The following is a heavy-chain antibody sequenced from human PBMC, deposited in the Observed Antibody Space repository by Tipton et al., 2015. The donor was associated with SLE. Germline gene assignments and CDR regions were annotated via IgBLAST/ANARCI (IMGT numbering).Heavy chain of an antibody. Sequence: QLVQSGAEVKKTGESLKISCKGSGYNFASYWIGWVRQMPGKGLEWMAIIYPGDSETRYSPSFQGQVTISADKSISTAYLQWSSLKASDTAMYYCARVRVDTAMGVFDFWGQGTLVTVSS. V-gene: IGHV5-51*03. CDR1: GYNFASYW. CDR3: ARVRVDTAMGVFDF. D-gene: IGHD5-18*01. CDR2: IYPGDSET. J-gene: IGHJ4*02.